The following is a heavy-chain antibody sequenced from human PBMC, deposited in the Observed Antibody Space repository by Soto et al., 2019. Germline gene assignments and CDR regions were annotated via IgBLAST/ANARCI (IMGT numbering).Heavy chain of an antibody. CDR2: ISAYNGNT. D-gene: IGHD2-15*01. CDR1: GYTFTSSG. Sequence: QVQLVQSGAEVKKPGASVKVSCKASGYTFTSSGISWVRQAPGQGLEWMGWISAYNGNTNYAQKLQGRVTMTTDTSTSTDYMELRSLRSDDTAVYYCARGPAITPGSLYYYYYMDVWGKGTPVTVSS. CDR3: ARGPAITPGSLYYYYYMDV. V-gene: IGHV1-18*01. J-gene: IGHJ6*03.